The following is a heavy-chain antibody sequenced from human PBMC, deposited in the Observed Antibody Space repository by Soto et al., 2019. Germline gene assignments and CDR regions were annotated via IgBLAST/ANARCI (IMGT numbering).Heavy chain of an antibody. CDR3: AIPPEGGYKDGMDV. CDR1: GRTFRHSA. D-gene: IGHD5-12*01. J-gene: IGHJ6*02. V-gene: IGHV1-69*01. CDR2: IIPIFGTA. Sequence: QVQLVQSGAEVKKPGSSVTVSCKASGRTFRHSAISWVRQAPGQGLEWMAGIIPIFGTANYAQKFQGRVTVTADESTSTAYMELYSLRSEDTAVYYCAIPPEGGYKDGMDVWGQGTTVTVSS.